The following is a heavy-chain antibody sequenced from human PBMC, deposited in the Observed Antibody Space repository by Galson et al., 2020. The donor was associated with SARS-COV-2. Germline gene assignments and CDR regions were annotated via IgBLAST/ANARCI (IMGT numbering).Heavy chain of an antibody. CDR3: ARDLGAVADN. V-gene: IGHV3-30-3*01. D-gene: IGHD6-19*01. CDR2: ISYDGSNK. J-gene: IGHJ4*02. Sequence: MHWVRQAPGKGLEWVAVISYDGSNKYYADSVKGRFTISRDNSKNTLYLQMNSLRAEDTAVYYCARDLGAVADNWGQGTLVTVSS.